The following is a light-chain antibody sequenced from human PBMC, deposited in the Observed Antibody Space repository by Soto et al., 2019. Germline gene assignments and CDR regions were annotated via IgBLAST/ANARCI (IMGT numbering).Light chain of an antibody. CDR1: QSVSSSY. J-gene: IGKJ1*01. V-gene: IGKV3-20*01. CDR3: QQYGSSLTWT. Sequence: EIVLTQSPGTLSLSPGERATLSCRASQSVSSSYLAWYQQKPGQAPRLLIYGASSRATGIPGRFSGSGSGTDFTLIISRLEPEDFAVYYCQQYGSSLTWTFGQGTKVEIK. CDR2: GAS.